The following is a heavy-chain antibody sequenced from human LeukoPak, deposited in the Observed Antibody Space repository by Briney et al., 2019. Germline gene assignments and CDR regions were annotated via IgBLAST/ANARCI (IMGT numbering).Heavy chain of an antibody. CDR2: IYTAGST. D-gene: IGHD6-25*01. Sequence: GGSLRLSCAASGFTVSGNYMSWVRQAPGKGLEWVSVIYTAGSTYNADSVKGRFTISGDKSKNTLYLQMNTLRAEDTAVYFCAGGNTWPGLSYWGQGTLLTVSS. CDR3: AGGNTWPGLSY. J-gene: IGHJ4*02. V-gene: IGHV3-53*01. CDR1: GFTVSGNY.